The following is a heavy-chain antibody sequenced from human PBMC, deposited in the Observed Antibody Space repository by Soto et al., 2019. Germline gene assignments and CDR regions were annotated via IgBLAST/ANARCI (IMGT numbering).Heavy chain of an antibody. D-gene: IGHD2-2*01. CDR1: GGTFSSYA. Sequence: QVQLVQSGAEVKKPGSSVKVSCKASGGTFSSYAISGVRQAPGQGLEWMGGIIPIFGTANYAQKFQGRVTITADESTSTAYMELSSLRSEDTAVYYCAGGPYCSSTSCQTQTKQYYYYGMDVWGQGTTVTVSS. CDR3: AGGPYCSSTSCQTQTKQYYYYGMDV. V-gene: IGHV1-69*01. J-gene: IGHJ6*02. CDR2: IIPIFGTA.